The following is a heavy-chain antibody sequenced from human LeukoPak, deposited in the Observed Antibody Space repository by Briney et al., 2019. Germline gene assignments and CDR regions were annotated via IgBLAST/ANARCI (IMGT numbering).Heavy chain of an antibody. D-gene: IGHD4-11*01. J-gene: IGHJ5*02. Sequence: SQTLSHTCTVSGGSISSGSYYWSWIRQPAGKGLEWIGRIYTSGSTNYNPSLKSRVTISVDTSKNQFSLKLSSVTAADTAVYYCAIQRGATVTQPEPNWFDPWGQGTLVNVSS. CDR2: IYTSGST. CDR1: GGSISSGSYY. CDR3: AIQRGATVTQPEPNWFDP. V-gene: IGHV4-61*02.